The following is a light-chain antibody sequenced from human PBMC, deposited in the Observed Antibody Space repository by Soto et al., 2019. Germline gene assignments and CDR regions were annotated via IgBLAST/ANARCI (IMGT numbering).Light chain of an antibody. Sequence: EVVMTQSPATLSVSPGERATLSCRASQSVRSNLAWYQQEPGQAPRLLIYDVSTRATGIPARFSGSGSDTEFTLTISSLQSEDFAVYDCQHYNSWPLTFGGGTKVDIK. CDR2: DVS. V-gene: IGKV3-15*01. CDR1: QSVRSN. CDR3: QHYNSWPLT. J-gene: IGKJ4*01.